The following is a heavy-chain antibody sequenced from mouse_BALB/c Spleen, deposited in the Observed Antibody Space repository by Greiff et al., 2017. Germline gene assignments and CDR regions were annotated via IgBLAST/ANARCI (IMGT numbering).Heavy chain of an antibody. J-gene: IGHJ4*01. CDR3: ARGYYYGSSYAMDY. CDR1: GYPFTDYA. D-gene: IGHD1-1*01. CDR2: ISTYYGNT. Sequence: VQLQQSGPELVRPGVSVKISCQGSGYPFTDYAMHWVKQSHAKSLEWIGVISTYYGNTNYNQKFKGKATMTVDKSSSTAYMELARLTSEDSAIYYCARGYYYGSSYAMDYWGQGTSVTVSS. V-gene: IGHV1-67*01.